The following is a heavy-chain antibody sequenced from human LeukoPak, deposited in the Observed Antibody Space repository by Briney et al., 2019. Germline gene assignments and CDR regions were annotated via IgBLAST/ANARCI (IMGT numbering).Heavy chain of an antibody. V-gene: IGHV3-30*18. D-gene: IGHD3-10*01. CDR2: ISYDGSNK. Sequence: PGGSLRLSCAASGFTFSSYGMHWVRQAPGKGLEWVAVISYDGSNKYYADSVKGRFTISRDNSKNTLYLQMNSLRAEDTAVYYCAKVWETYYYGSGSYSPFDYWGQGTLVTVSS. J-gene: IGHJ4*02. CDR3: AKVWETYYYGSGSYSPFDY. CDR1: GFTFSSYG.